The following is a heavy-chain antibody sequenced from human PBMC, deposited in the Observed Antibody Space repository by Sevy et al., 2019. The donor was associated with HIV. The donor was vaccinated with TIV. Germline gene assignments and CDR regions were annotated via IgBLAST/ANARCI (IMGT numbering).Heavy chain of an antibody. Sequence: GGSLRLSCAASGFTFSTYAMTWVRQAPGKGLEWVSVISASAGSTYYSDSVKGRFTISRDKSKNTLYLQMNSLRAEDTAVYYCAKDRVSGTYYTGDFDYWGQGTLVTVSS. CDR2: ISASAGST. CDR3: AKDRVSGTYYTGDFDY. CDR1: GFTFSTYA. J-gene: IGHJ4*02. D-gene: IGHD3-10*01. V-gene: IGHV3-23*01.